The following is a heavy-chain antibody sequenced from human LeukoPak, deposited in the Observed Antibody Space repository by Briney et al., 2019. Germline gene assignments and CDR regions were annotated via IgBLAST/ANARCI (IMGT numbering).Heavy chain of an antibody. Sequence: PGRSLRLSCAASGFTFSSSGMHWVRQAPRKWLEWVAVISYDATNKYYADSVKGRFTLSRDNSKNTLYLQTNTLRDEDTAVYYCAKASSNYFYYFEYWGQGTLVTVSS. CDR3: AKASSNYFYYFEY. J-gene: IGHJ4*02. CDR1: GFTFSSSG. D-gene: IGHD2/OR15-2a*01. CDR2: ISYDATNK. V-gene: IGHV3-30*18.